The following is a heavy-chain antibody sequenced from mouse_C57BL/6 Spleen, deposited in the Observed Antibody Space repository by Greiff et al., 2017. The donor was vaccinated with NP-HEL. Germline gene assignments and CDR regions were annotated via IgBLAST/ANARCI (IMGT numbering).Heavy chain of an antibody. J-gene: IGHJ4*01. CDR1: GYAFSSYW. V-gene: IGHV1-80*01. D-gene: IGHD2-2*01. CDR3: ARGDGVTTTGDYYAMDY. CDR2: IYPGDGDT. Sequence: QVQLQQSGAELVKPGASVKISCKASGYAFSSYWMNWVKQRPGKGLEWIGQIYPGDGDTNYNGKFKGKATLTADKSSSTAYMQLSSLTSEDSAVYFCARGDGVTTTGDYYAMDYWGQGTSVTVSS.